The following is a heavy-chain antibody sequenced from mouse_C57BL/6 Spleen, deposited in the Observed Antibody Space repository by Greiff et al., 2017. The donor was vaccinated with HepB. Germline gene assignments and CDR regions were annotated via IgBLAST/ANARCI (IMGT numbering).Heavy chain of an antibody. CDR3: AREGPSYYGSSPFAY. J-gene: IGHJ3*01. CDR2: IYPGSGST. V-gene: IGHV1-55*01. D-gene: IGHD1-1*01. CDR1: GYTFTSYW. Sequence: QVQLQQPGAELVKPGASVKMSCKASGYTFTSYWITWVKQRPGQGLEWIGDIYPGSGSTNYNEKFKSKATLTVDTSSSTAYMQLSSLTSEDSAVYYCAREGPSYYGSSPFAYWGQGTLVTVSA.